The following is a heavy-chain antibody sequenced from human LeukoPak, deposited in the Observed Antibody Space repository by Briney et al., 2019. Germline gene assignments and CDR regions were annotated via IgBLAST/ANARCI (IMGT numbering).Heavy chain of an antibody. V-gene: IGHV4-34*01. Sequence: SETLSLSCAVYGGSLSGSYCTWIRQSPEKGLEWIGEINHSGRTNYNPSLESRATISVDTSNNKFSLKLRSVNAADTAVYYCARDPCSTINCPLRFWGQGTLVTVFS. CDR3: ARDPCSTINCPLRF. D-gene: IGHD2/OR15-2a*01. J-gene: IGHJ4*02. CDR2: INHSGRT. CDR1: GGSLSGSY.